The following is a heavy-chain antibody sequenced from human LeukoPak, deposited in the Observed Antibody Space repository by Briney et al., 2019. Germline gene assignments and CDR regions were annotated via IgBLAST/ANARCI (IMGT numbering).Heavy chain of an antibody. CDR2: ISNDGRVN. CDR1: GFTFSTYG. Sequence: GGSLRLSCAASGFTFSTYGTHWVPPAPGKGLGWVAVISNDGRVNSYVDSVKGRFTIYRENPKNTLHLQMPSLTPQDPPIFSFGIGPHEQLGSYSTAWDGGDYWGQGTLVSVSS. V-gene: IGHV3-30*03. CDR3: GIGPHEQLGSYSTAWDGGDY. D-gene: IGHD6-19*01. J-gene: IGHJ4*02.